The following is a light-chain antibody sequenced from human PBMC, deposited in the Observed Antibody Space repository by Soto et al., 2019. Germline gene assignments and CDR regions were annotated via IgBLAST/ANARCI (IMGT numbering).Light chain of an antibody. CDR1: SSDIGASNY. V-gene: IGLV2-14*03. CDR3: YSCSRNSDTRYV. J-gene: IGLJ1*01. CDR2: DVS. Sequence: QYALTQPASVSGSPGQSITISCTGTSSDIGASNYVSWYQQHPGQAPKLMISDVSNRPSGISDRFSGSKSGNTASLTISGLQAEDEADYDCYSCSRNSDTRYVFGTGTKVTVL.